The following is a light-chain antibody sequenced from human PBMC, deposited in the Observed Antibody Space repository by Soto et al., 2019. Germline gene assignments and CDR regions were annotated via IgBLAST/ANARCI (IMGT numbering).Light chain of an antibody. V-gene: IGKV1-39*01. CDR2: GAS. CDR1: RNIDTY. J-gene: IGKJ1*01. Sequence: DIQMTQSPSSLSASFGDRVTLTCRASRNIDTYLNWYQQKPGTAPKLLMYGASSLHSGVPSRFSGSGSGTDFTLTISSLQPEDFATYYCQQYNNWPPWTFGQGTKVEIK. CDR3: QQYNNWPPWT.